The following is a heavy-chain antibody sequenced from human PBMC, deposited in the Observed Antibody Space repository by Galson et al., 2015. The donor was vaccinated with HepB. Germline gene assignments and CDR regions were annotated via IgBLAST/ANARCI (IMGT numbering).Heavy chain of an antibody. CDR3: AKVSGSYFLEY. Sequence: SLRLSCAASGFTFSTYGMSWVRQAPGKGLEWVSAISGIGGSRNYADSVKGRFTISRDNSKNTVYLQMNSLRAEDTAVYYCAKVSGSYFLEYWGQGTLVTVSS. J-gene: IGHJ4*02. D-gene: IGHD1-26*01. CDR2: ISGIGGSR. CDR1: GFTFSTYG. V-gene: IGHV3-23*01.